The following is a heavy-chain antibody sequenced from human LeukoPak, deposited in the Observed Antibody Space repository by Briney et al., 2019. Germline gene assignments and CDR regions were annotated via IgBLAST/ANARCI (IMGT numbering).Heavy chain of an antibody. CDR1: GGSFSGYY. V-gene: IGHV4-59*01. CDR2: IYYSGST. J-gene: IGHJ3*02. CDR3: ARNYYNDAFDI. D-gene: IGHD3-10*01. Sequence: SETLSLTCAVYGGSFSGYYWSWIRQPPGKGLEWIGYIYYSGSTNYNPSLKSRVTISVDTSKNQFSPKLSSVTAADTAVYYCARNYYNDAFDIWGQGTMVTVSS.